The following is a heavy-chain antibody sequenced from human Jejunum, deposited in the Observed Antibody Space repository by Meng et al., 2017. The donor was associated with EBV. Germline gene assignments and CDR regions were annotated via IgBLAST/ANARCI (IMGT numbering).Heavy chain of an antibody. CDR2: ISGDGSTT. CDR1: GFTFSNYW. J-gene: IGHJ4*02. V-gene: IGHV3-74*01. D-gene: IGHD4-11*01. CDR3: ARNYRDY. Sequence: EVQLVESXGGLVQPGGSLRLSCAASGFTFSNYWMHWVRQAPGKGLEWVSRISGDGSTTHYADSVKGRFTISRDNAKSTLYLQMNSLTAEDTAVYYCARNYRDYWGQGTLVTVSS.